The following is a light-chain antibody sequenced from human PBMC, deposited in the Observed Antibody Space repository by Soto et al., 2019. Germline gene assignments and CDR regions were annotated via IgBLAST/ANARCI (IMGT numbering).Light chain of an antibody. V-gene: IGLV1-51*02. CDR2: ENT. CDR3: GTWYNRLSAVV. CDR1: SSNIGDNF. J-gene: IGLJ2*01. Sequence: QSVLTQPPSVSAAPGQKVTISCSGSSSNIGDNFVSWYQQLPGTVPKLVIYENTERPSGIPNRFSGSKSGTSAALGITGLQPGDEADYYCGTWYNRLSAVVFGGGTKLTVL.